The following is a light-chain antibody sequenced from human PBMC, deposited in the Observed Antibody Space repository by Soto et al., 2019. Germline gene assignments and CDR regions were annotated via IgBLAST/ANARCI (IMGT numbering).Light chain of an antibody. J-gene: IGLJ1*01. Sequence: QAVVTQEPSLTVSPGGTVTLTCGSSTGAVTSSHYPYWFQQKPGQAPRTLIYDTNNKHSWAPARFSGSLLGGKAALTLAGAQPADEAEYYCLLSYRGAYVFGTGTKVTVL. CDR2: DTN. CDR1: TGAVTSSHY. CDR3: LLSYRGAYV. V-gene: IGLV7-46*01.